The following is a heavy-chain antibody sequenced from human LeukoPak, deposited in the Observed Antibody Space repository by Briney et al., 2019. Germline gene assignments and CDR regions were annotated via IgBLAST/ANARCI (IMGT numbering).Heavy chain of an antibody. Sequence: GGSLRLSCAASGFTLSSYGMHWVRQAPGKGLEWVAVIWYDGSNKYYADSVKGRFTISRDNSKNTLYLQMNSLRAEDTAVYYCARDPHPPTYYYDSSGYYPDYWGQGRLVTVSS. CDR3: ARDPHPPTYYYDSSGYYPDY. V-gene: IGHV3-33*01. CDR2: IWYDGSNK. D-gene: IGHD3-22*01. J-gene: IGHJ4*02. CDR1: GFTLSSYG.